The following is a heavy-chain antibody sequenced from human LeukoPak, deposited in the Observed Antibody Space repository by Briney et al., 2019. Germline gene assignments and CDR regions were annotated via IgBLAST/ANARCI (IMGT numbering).Heavy chain of an antibody. CDR1: GGSFSGYY. J-gene: IGHJ6*02. V-gene: IGHV4-34*01. Sequence: SETLSLTCAVYGGSFSGYYWSWIRQPPGKGLEWIGEINRSGSTNYNPSLKSRVTISVDTSKNQFSLKLSSVTAADTAVYYCARGGCYYYYGMDVWGQGTTVTVSS. CDR2: INRSGST. D-gene: IGHD1-14*01. CDR3: ARGGCYYYYGMDV.